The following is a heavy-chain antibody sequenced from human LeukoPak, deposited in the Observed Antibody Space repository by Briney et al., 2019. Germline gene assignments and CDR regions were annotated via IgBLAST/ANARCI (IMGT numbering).Heavy chain of an antibody. D-gene: IGHD6-19*01. Sequence: PGGSLRLSCVASGITFSTFALTWVRQAPGKGLEWVSALSRDGANTYYADSAKGRFTISRDNANNLLYPQMDSLRAEDTAVYYCAKPTMAVAGTDWIDAFDIWGQGTMVTVSS. J-gene: IGHJ3*02. CDR3: AKPTMAVAGTDWIDAFDI. CDR2: LSRDGANT. CDR1: GITFSTFA. V-gene: IGHV3-23*01.